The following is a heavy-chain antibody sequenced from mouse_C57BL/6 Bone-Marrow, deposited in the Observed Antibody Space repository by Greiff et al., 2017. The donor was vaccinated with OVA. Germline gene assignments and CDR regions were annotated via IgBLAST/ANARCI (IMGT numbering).Heavy chain of an antibody. CDR3: TFYGSSYGDYAMDY. CDR2: ISSGGDYI. CDR1: GFTFSSYA. D-gene: IGHD1-1*01. V-gene: IGHV5-9-1*02. Sequence: EVKVEESGEGLVKPGGSLKLSCAASGFTFSSYAMSWVRQTPEKRLEWVAYISSGGDYIYYADTVKGRFTISRDNARNTLYLQMSSLKSEDTAMYYCTFYGSSYGDYAMDYWGQGTSVTVSS. J-gene: IGHJ4*01.